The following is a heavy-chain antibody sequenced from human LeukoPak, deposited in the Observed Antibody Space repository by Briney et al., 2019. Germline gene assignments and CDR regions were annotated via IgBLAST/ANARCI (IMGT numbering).Heavy chain of an antibody. CDR1: GFNFSIYV. D-gene: IGHD3-10*01. CDR3: ARGDYYGSGMYGWFDP. Sequence: GGSLRLSCAVSGFNFSIYVMHWVRQAPGKGLEWVAVISYDGSNKYYVDSVKGRFTISRDIPKNILYLRMNSLRTEDTAVYYCARGDYYGSGMYGWFDPWGQGTLVTVSS. J-gene: IGHJ5*02. V-gene: IGHV3-30*03. CDR2: ISYDGSNK.